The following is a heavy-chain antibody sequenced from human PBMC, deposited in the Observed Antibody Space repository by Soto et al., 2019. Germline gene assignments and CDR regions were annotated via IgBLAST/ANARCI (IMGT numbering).Heavy chain of an antibody. D-gene: IGHD3-10*01. V-gene: IGHV3-30-3*01. CDR2: ISYDGSNK. CDR3: ARAQGSRLYYYYGMDV. J-gene: IGHJ6*02. Sequence: QVQLVESGGGVVQPGRSLRLSCAASGVTFSRYAMHWVRQAPGKGLEWVAVISYDGSNKYYVDSVKGRFTISRDNSENALYLPMRSLRAEYTAVYYCARAQGSRLYYYYGMDVWGQRTTVTFS. CDR1: GVTFSRYA.